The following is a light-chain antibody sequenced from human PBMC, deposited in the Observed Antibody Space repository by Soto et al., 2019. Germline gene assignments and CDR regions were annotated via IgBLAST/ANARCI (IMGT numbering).Light chain of an antibody. J-gene: IGKJ1*01. CDR1: QSVSNSY. CDR2: AAS. Sequence: EIVLTQSPGTLSLSPGERASLSCRASQSVSNSYLAWYQHKPGQAPRLLIFAASGRAPGIPDRFSGSGSGTDFTLTISRLEPEDFAVYYCQQYAISPETFGQGTKVDIK. V-gene: IGKV3-20*01. CDR3: QQYAISPET.